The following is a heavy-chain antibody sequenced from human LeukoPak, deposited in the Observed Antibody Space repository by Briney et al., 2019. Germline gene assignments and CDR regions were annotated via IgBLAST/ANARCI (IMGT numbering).Heavy chain of an antibody. V-gene: IGHV3-30*02. CDR3: AKNYGDYFDY. CDR2: IRYDGSNK. Sequence: GGSLRLSCAASGFTFSNYGMHWVRQAPGKGLEWVAFIRYDGSNKYYADSVKGRFTISRDNSKNTLYLQMNSLRAEDTAVYYCAKNYGDYFDYWGQGTLVTVCS. CDR1: GFTFSNYG. D-gene: IGHD4-17*01. J-gene: IGHJ4*02.